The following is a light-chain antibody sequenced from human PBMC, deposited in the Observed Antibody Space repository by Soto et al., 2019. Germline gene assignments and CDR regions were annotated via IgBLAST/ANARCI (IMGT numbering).Light chain of an antibody. CDR3: QKYNSAPRT. V-gene: IGKV1-27*01. Sequence: DIQMTQSPSSLSASVGDRDTITCRTRQGMSNFLAWYQQKPGKVHKLLIYATSTLQSGVPSRFSGSGSGKDFTLTISSLQTEDVATYYCQKYNSAPRTFGQGTKVEIK. CDR1: QGMSNF. CDR2: ATS. J-gene: IGKJ1*01.